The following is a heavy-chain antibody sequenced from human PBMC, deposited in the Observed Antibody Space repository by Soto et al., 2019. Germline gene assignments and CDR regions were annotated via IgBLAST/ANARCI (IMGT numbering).Heavy chain of an antibody. Sequence: QITLKESGPTLVKPTQTLTLTCTFSGFSLSTSGVGVGWIRQPPGKALELLALIYWDDDKRYSSSLKSRLTITTDNAKNPVVLTMTNMDPVDTATYYCAHREGYNWFAPWGQGTLVTVSS. CDR1: GFSLSTSGVG. CDR2: IYWDDDK. CDR3: AHREGYNWFAP. V-gene: IGHV2-5*02. J-gene: IGHJ5*02.